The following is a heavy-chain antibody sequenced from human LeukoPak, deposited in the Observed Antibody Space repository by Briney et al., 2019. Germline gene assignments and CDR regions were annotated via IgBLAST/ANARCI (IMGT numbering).Heavy chain of an antibody. CDR2: MNPNSGNT. D-gene: IGHD1-26*01. CDR3: ARLSSSGSYYAQFFDF. J-gene: IGHJ4*02. Sequence: GASVKVSCKASGYTFTSYDINWVRQATGQGLEWMGWMNPNSGNTGYAQKFQGRVTMTRNTSISTAYMELSSLRSEDTAVYYCARLSSSGSYYAQFFDFWGQGTLVTVSS. CDR1: GYTFTSYD. V-gene: IGHV1-8*01.